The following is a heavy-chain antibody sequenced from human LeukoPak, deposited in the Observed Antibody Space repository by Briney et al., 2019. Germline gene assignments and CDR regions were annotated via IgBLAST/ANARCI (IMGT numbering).Heavy chain of an antibody. V-gene: IGHV4-34*01. D-gene: IGHD3-22*01. CDR1: GGSLSGYC. J-gene: IGHJ4*02. CDR2: INHSGST. CDR3: ASRRYPYYYDSSGSLGY. Sequence: SETLSLTCAVYGGSLSGYCWSWIRQPPGKGREGSGEINHSGSTNYNPSLKRRVTISVETSKNQFSLKLSSVTAADTAVYYCASRRYPYYYDSSGSLGYWGQGTLVTVSS.